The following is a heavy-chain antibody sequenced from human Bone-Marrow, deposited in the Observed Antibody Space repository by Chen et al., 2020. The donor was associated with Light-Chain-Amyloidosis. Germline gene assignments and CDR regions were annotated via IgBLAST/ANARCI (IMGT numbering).Heavy chain of an antibody. CDR1: GFTFNNYA. Sequence: EVQLLESGGGLVQPGGSLRLSCAASGFTFNNYAMTWVRQAPGKGLEWVANIKEDGSEKYYVDSVKGRFTISRDNAKNSLYLQMNSLRAEDTAVYYCVRDRAVITTHEYFEHWGQGTLVTVSS. CDR2: IKEDGSEK. J-gene: IGHJ1*01. V-gene: IGHV3-7*01. D-gene: IGHD3-22*01. CDR3: VRDRAVITTHEYFEH.